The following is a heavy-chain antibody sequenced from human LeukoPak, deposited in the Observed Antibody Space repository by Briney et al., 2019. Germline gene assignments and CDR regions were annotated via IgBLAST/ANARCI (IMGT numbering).Heavy chain of an antibody. CDR3: ARASRYCSGGSCYPPDRY. D-gene: IGHD2-15*01. CDR2: ISAYNGNT. J-gene: IGHJ4*02. CDR1: GYTFTSYG. V-gene: IGHV1-18*01. Sequence: GASVKVSCKASGYTFTSYGISWVRQAPGQGLEWMGWISAYNGNTNYAQKLQGRVTMTTDTSTSTAYMELRSLRSDDTAVYYCARASRYCSGGSCYPPDRYWGQGTLVTVSS.